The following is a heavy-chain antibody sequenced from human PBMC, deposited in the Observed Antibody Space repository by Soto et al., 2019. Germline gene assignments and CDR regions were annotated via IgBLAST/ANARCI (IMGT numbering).Heavy chain of an antibody. CDR1: GFTFSNYW. V-gene: IGHV3-7*03. J-gene: IGHJ5*02. CDR3: ARGTAGCYTGHCWFGP. CDR2: IKQDGNEK. D-gene: IGHD2-2*02. Sequence: GSLRLSCASSGFTFSNYWMSWVRQAPGKGLEWVANIKQDGNEKYYVDSVKGRFTISRDNAKNSLYLQMNSLRAEDTAVYYCARGTAGCYTGHCWFGPWGQGTLVTVSS.